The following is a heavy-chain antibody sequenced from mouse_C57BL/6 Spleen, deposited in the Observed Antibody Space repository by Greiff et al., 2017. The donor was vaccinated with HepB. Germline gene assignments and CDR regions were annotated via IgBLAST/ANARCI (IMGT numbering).Heavy chain of an antibody. CDR1: GFTFSSYA. Sequence: EVKLVESGGGLVKPGGSLKLSCAASGFTFSSYAMSWVRQTPEKRLEWVATISDGGSYTYYPDNVKGRFTISRDNAKNNLYLQMSHLKSEDTAMYYCATESDGCFFDYWGQGTTLTVSS. CDR2: ISDGGSYT. D-gene: IGHD2-3*01. CDR3: ATESDGCFFDY. J-gene: IGHJ2*01. V-gene: IGHV5-4*03.